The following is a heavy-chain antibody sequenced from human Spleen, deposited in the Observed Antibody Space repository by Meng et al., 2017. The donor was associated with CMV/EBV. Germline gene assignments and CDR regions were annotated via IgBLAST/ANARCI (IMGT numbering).Heavy chain of an antibody. CDR2: INPRRGTT. CDR1: GYTFTRPY. CDR3: AREGQDSTAYAH. J-gene: IGHJ1*01. V-gene: IGHV1-46*04. D-gene: IGHD2/OR15-2a*01. Sequence: CQTSGYTFTRPYVHWLRLAPGQAFGWMGMINPRRGTTTYARRWQGRVTMTADASTSTVSTHLSSLTSEDTATYYCAREGQDSTAYAHWGQGTLVTVSS.